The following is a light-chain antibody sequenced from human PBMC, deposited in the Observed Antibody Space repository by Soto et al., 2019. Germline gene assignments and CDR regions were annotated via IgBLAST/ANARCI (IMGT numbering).Light chain of an antibody. CDR3: QQSYSIPPIT. CDR2: AAS. Sequence: DIQMTQSPSSLSASVGDRVTITCRASQSISSYLNWYQQKPGKAPKLLIYAASSLQSGVPSRFSGSGSGTDFTLNISNLQPEDFATYYCQQSYSIPPITFGQGTRLEIK. CDR1: QSISSY. V-gene: IGKV1-39*01. J-gene: IGKJ5*01.